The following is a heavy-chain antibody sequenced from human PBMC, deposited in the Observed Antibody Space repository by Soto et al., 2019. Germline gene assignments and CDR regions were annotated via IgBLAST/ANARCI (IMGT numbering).Heavy chain of an antibody. CDR3: AKDRHPDGVWDIDW. Sequence: SLRLSCAASGFAFSAYTMSWVRQVPGKGLQWVSGLFGSGGGIQYADSVRGRFTVSRDNSKNTLYLQMDSLRAEDTAVYYCAKDRHPDGVWDIDWWGQGARVTVSS. V-gene: IGHV3-23*01. J-gene: IGHJ4*02. D-gene: IGHD4-17*01. CDR2: LFGSGGGI. CDR1: GFAFSAYT.